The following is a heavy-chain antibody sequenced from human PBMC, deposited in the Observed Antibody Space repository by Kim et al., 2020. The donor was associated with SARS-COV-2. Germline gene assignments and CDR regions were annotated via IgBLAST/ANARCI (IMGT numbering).Heavy chain of an antibody. V-gene: IGHV1-46*01. J-gene: IGHJ5*02. CDR2: INPSGGST. CDR3: ARDPHSNYDWFDP. Sequence: ASVKVSCRASGYTFTSYYMHWVRQAPGQGLEWMGIINPSGGSTSYAQKFQGRVTMTRDTSTSTVYMELSSLRSEDTAVYYCARDPHSNYDWFDPWGQGTLVTVSS. CDR1: GYTFTSYY. D-gene: IGHD4-4*01.